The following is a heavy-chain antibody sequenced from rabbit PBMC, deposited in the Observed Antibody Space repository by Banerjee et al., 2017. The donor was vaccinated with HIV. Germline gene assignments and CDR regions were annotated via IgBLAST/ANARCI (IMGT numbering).Heavy chain of an antibody. CDR1: GFSFSSGYD. J-gene: IGHJ4*01. CDR3: ARDSYYTYGYIGAFDL. Sequence: QQLVESGGGLVKPGASLTLTCKASGFSFSSGYDMCWVRQAPGKGLEWIACIYIGDGSTYYASWVNGRFTISKTSSTTVTLQMTSLTAADTATYFCARDSYYTYGYIGAFDLWGPGTLVTVS. D-gene: IGHD6-1*01. V-gene: IGHV1S40*01. CDR2: IYIGDGST.